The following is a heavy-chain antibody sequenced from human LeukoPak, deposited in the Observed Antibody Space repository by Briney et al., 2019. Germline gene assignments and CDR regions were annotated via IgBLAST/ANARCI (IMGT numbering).Heavy chain of an antibody. J-gene: IGHJ4*02. CDR2: IIPIFGTA. CDR1: GGTFSSYD. Sequence: SVKVSCKASGGTFSSYDISWVGQAPGQGLEWMEGIIPIFGTANYAQKFQGRVTITADESTSTAYMELSSLRSEDTAVYYCARSTGYSYGPTTNFDYWGQGTLVTASS. V-gene: IGHV1-69*13. D-gene: IGHD5-18*01. CDR3: ARSTGYSYGPTTNFDY.